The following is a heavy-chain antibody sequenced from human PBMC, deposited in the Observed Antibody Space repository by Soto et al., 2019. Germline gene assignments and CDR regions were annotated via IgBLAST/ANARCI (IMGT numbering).Heavy chain of an antibody. CDR3: ARGYGSGPGDYYLVY. J-gene: IGHJ4*02. V-gene: IGHV1-2*04. D-gene: IGHD3-10*01. CDR2: INPNSGGT. Sequence: ASVKVSCKASGYTFTGYYIQWVRQAPGQGLEWMGWINPNSGGTNYAQKFQGWVTMTRDTSISTAYMELSRLKSDDTAVYYCARGYGSGPGDYYLVYWGQGTMVTVSS. CDR1: GYTFTGYY.